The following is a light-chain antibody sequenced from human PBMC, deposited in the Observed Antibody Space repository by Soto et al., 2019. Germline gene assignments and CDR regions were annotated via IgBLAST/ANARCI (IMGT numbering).Light chain of an antibody. CDR3: QKYNSVPLT. V-gene: IGKV1-27*01. CDR2: VAS. J-gene: IGKJ4*01. Sequence: DIQMNQSPSSLSASLGDRVTITCLASQDIGNYLAWYQQKPGKVPKLLIYVASTLQSGVPSRFSGSGSGTDFTLTISSLQPEDVATYYCQKYNSVPLTFGGGTKVDIK. CDR1: QDIGNY.